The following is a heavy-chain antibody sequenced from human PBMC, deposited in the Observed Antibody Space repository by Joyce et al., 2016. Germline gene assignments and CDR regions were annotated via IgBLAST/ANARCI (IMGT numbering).Heavy chain of an antibody. J-gene: IGHJ4*02. V-gene: IGHV5-51*01. CDR3: ATTLGYYDILTGYSPFDY. CDR2: IYPGDSDT. D-gene: IGHD3-9*01. Sequence: EVQLVQSGAEVKKPGESLKISCKGSGYSFTSYWIGWGRQMPGKGLEWMGIIYPGDSDTRYSPSFQCQVTISADKSISTAYLQWGSLKASDTAMYYCATTLGYYDILTGYSPFDYWGQGTLVTVSS. CDR1: GYSFTSYW.